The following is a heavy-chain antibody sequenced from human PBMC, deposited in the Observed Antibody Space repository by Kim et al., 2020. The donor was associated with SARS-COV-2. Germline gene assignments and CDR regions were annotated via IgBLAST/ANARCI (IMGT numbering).Heavy chain of an antibody. CDR1: GGSFSGYY. CDR3: ARASAVGYSSGWYIDY. V-gene: IGHV4-34*01. J-gene: IGHJ4*02. Sequence: SETLSLTCAVYGGSFSGYYWSWIRQPPGKGLEWIGEINHSGSTNYNPSLKSRVTISVDTSKNQFSLKLSSVTAADTAVYYCARASAVGYSSGWYIDYWGQGTLVTVSS. D-gene: IGHD6-19*01. CDR2: INHSGST.